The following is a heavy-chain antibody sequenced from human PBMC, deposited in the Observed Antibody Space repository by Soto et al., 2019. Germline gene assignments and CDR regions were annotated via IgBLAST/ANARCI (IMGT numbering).Heavy chain of an antibody. CDR1: GFTFNTFE. V-gene: IGHV3-23*01. CDR2: ISDDGTRT. J-gene: IGHJ4*02. D-gene: IGHD2-15*01. CDR3: VKGGWLGF. Sequence: EVQLLESGGGLVQPGGSLRLSCAASGFTFNTFERSWVRQAPGRGLEWVSFISDDGTRTYYADAVKGRFTISRDNSKYTLYLQMNSLTVDDTAVHAFVKGGWLGFWGQGTLVTVSS.